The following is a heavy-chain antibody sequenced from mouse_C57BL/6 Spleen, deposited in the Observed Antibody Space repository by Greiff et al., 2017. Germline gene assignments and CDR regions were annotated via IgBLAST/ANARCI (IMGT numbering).Heavy chain of an antibody. CDR1: GYTFTDYY. CDR2: INPYNGGT. V-gene: IGHV1-19*01. Sequence: EVKLQESGPVLVKPGASVKMSCKASGYTFTDYYMNWVKQSHGKSLEWIGVINPYNGGTSYNQKFKGKATLTVDKSSSTAYMELNSLTSEDSAVYYCARSSRTTVYFDYWGQGTTLTVSS. CDR3: ARSSRTTVYFDY. J-gene: IGHJ2*01. D-gene: IGHD1-1*01.